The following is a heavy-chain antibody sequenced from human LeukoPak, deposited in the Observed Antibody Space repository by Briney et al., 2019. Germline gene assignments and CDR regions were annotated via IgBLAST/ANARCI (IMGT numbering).Heavy chain of an antibody. D-gene: IGHD6-13*01. CDR1: GFTFSSYG. CDR3: ARDRLKLSYSRTIGDY. CDR2: IWYDGSNK. Sequence: GGSLRLSCAASGFTFSSYGMHWVRQAPAKGLEWVAVIWYDGSNKYYADSVKGRFTISRDNSKNTLYLQMNSLRAEDTAVYYCARDRLKLSYSRTIGDYWGQGTLVTVSS. J-gene: IGHJ4*02. V-gene: IGHV3-33*01.